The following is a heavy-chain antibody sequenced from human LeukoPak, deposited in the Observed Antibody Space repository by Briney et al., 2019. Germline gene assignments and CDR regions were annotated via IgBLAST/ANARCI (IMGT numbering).Heavy chain of an antibody. J-gene: IGHJ6*03. Sequence: SETLSLTFAGYAGSFSGYYWSWIRQPPGKGLDGIGEISHSGSANYNPSRRRRGAISVDPLKNRFSLKLCAVTAADTAVYSCATGRNVVVPAAILGVGPWYYYYYMDLWAKGPTVTVSS. CDR3: ATGRNVVVPAAILGVGPWYYYYYMDL. CDR1: AGSFSGYY. D-gene: IGHD2-2*02. V-gene: IGHV4-34*01. CDR2: ISHSGSA.